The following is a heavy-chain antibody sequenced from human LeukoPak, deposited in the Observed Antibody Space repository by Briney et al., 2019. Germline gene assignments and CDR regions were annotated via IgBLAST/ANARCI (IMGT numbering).Heavy chain of an antibody. CDR3: ARDYYDILTGYSTHDAFDI. D-gene: IGHD3-9*01. V-gene: IGHV3-23*01. J-gene: IGHJ3*02. Sequence: GGSLRLSCAASGFTFSSYAMSWVRQAPGKGLEWVSAISGSGGSTYYADSVKGRFTISRDNAKNSLYLQMNSLRAEDTAVYYCARDYYDILTGYSTHDAFDIWGQGTMVTVSS. CDR1: GFTFSSYA. CDR2: ISGSGGST.